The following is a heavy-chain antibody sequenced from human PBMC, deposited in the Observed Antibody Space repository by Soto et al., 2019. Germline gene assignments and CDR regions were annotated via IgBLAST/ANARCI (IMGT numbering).Heavy chain of an antibody. Sequence: QVQLVQSGAEVKKPGSSVKVSCKASGGTFSSYAISWVRQAPGQGLEWMGGIIPIFGTANYAQKFQGRVTITAEESTSTDYMELSSLRSEDTGVYYCARGYSRVNAEYFQHWGQGTLVTVSS. CDR3: ARGYSRVNAEYFQH. V-gene: IGHV1-69*01. D-gene: IGHD6-13*01. CDR2: IIPIFGTA. J-gene: IGHJ1*01. CDR1: GGTFSSYA.